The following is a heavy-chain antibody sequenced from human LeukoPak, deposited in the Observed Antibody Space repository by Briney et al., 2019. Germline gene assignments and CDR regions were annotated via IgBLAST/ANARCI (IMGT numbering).Heavy chain of an antibody. Sequence: ASVKVSCKASGYTFTGYYMHWVRQAHGQGLEWMGWISAYNGNTNYAQKLQGRVTMSTDTSTSTAYMELRSLRSDDTAVYYCARDRQDYDILTGYFRRVYYFDYWGQGTLVTVSS. J-gene: IGHJ4*02. D-gene: IGHD3-9*01. V-gene: IGHV1-18*04. CDR2: ISAYNGNT. CDR1: GYTFTGYY. CDR3: ARDRQDYDILTGYFRRVYYFDY.